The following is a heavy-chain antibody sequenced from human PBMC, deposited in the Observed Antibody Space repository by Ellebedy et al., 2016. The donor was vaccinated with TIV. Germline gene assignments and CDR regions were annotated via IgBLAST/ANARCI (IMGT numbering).Heavy chain of an antibody. V-gene: IGHV3-30*02. CDR2: IRYDGSNK. Sequence: GESLKISCAASNFTFSHYTIYWVRQAPGKGLEWVAFIRYDGSNKYYADSVKGRFTISRDNSKNTLYLQMNSLRAEDTAVYYCAKDLWYYDSSGYYPNGDAFDIWGQGTMVTVSS. J-gene: IGHJ3*02. CDR1: NFTFSHYT. CDR3: AKDLWYYDSSGYYPNGDAFDI. D-gene: IGHD3-22*01.